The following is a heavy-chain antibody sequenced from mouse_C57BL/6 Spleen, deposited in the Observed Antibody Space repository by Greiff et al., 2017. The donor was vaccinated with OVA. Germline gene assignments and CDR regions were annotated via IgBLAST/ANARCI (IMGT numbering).Heavy chain of an antibody. V-gene: IGHV2-6-1*01. CDR3: ARHHGSSHWYFDV. CDR1: GFSLTSYG. D-gene: IGHD1-1*01. CDR2: LWSDGST. J-gene: IGHJ1*03. Sequence: VKLVESGPGLVAPSQSLSITCTVSGFSLTSYGVHWVRQPPGKGLEWLVVLWSDGSTTSNSALKSRLSISKDNSKSQVFLKMNSLQTDDTAMYYCARHHGSSHWYFDVWGTGTTVTVSS.